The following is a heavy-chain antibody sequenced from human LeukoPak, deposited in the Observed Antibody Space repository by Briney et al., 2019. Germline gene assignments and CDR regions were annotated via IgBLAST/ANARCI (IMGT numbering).Heavy chain of an antibody. CDR2: IYHSGST. D-gene: IGHD6-6*01. CDR1: GGPISSGGYS. J-gene: IGHJ4*02. CDR3: ARDRLAALDY. Sequence: SQTLSLTCAVSGGPISSGGYSWSWIRQPPGKGLEWIGYIYHSGSTYYNPSLKSRVTISVDRSKNQFSLKLSSVTAADTAVYYCARDRLAALDYWGQGTLVTVSS. V-gene: IGHV4-30-2*01.